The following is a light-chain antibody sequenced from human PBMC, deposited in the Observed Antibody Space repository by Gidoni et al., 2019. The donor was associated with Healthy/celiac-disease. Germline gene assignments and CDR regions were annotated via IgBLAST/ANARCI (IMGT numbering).Light chain of an antibody. CDR1: SSDVGGYNY. Sequence: QSALTQPSSVSGSPGQSITISCTGTSSDVGGYNYVSWYQQHPGKAPNLMIYDVSNRPSGVSNRFSGSKSGNTASLTISGLQAEDEADYYCSSYTSSSTPLWVFGGGTKLTGL. J-gene: IGLJ3*02. V-gene: IGLV2-14*01. CDR3: SSYTSSSTPLWV. CDR2: DVS.